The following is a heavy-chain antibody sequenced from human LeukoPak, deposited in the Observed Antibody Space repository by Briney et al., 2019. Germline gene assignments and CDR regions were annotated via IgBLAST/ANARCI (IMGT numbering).Heavy chain of an antibody. CDR2: ISGSGGST. J-gene: IGHJ4*02. D-gene: IGHD1-26*01. CDR1: GFTFSSYA. CDR3: ARRGIVLGAAPVLKYSFDY. Sequence: GGSLRLSCAASGFTFSSYAMSWVRQAPGKGLEWVSAISGSGGSTYYADSVKGRFTISRDNSKNTLYLQMNSLSAEDTAVYYCARRGIVLGAAPVLKYSFDYWGQGTLVTVSS. V-gene: IGHV3-23*01.